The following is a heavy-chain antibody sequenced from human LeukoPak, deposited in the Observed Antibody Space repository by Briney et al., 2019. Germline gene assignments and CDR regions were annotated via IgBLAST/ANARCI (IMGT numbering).Heavy chain of an antibody. CDR1: GGSFSGYY. CDR3: ARGRSDYDFWSGYLILFDY. D-gene: IGHD3-3*01. V-gene: IGHV4-34*01. J-gene: IGHJ4*02. CDR2: INHSGST. Sequence: SETLSLTCAVYGGSFSGYYWSWIRQPPGKGLEWIGEINHSGSTNYNPSPKSRVTISVDTSKNQFSLKLSSVTAADTAVYYCARGRSDYDFWSGYLILFDYWGQGTLVTVSS.